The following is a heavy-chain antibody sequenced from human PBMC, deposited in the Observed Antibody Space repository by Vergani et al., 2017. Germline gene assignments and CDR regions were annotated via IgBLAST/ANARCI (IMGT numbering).Heavy chain of an antibody. CDR2: INPSGGST. CDR3: ARVNLNSGYDFWSGYWWYFDY. Sequence: QVQLVQSGAEVKKPGASVKVSCKASGYTFTSYYMHWVRQAPGQGLEWMGIINPSGGSTSYAQKFQGRVTMTRDTSTSTVYMELSSLRSEDTAVYYCARVNLNSGYDFWSGYWWYFDYWGQGTLVTVSS. D-gene: IGHD3-3*01. V-gene: IGHV1-46*03. CDR1: GYTFTSYY. J-gene: IGHJ4*02.